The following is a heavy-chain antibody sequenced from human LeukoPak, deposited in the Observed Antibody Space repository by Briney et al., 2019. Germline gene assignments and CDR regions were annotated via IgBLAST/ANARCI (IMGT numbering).Heavy chain of an antibody. V-gene: IGHV1-46*01. J-gene: IGHJ6*02. CDR3: ARVNGVVNQYYYYYGMDV. Sequence: ASVKVSCKASGYTFTSYYMHWVRQAPGQGLEWMGIINPSGGSTSYAQKFQGRVTMTRDTSTSTVYMELSNLRSEDTAVYYCARVNGVVNQYYYYYGMDVWGQGTTVTVSS. D-gene: IGHD3-3*01. CDR2: INPSGGST. CDR1: GYTFTSYY.